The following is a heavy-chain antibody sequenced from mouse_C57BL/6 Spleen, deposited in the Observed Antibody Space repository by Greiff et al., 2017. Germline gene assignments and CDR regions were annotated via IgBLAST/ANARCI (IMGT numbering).Heavy chain of an antibody. V-gene: IGHV1-7*01. CDR1: GYTFTSYW. CDR3: ARGERGGTYFDC. J-gene: IGHJ2*01. CDR2: INPSSGYT. Sequence: VQLVESGAELAKPGASVKLSCKASGYTFTSYWMHWVKPRPGQGLEWIGYINPSSGYTKYNQKFKDKATLTADKSSSTAYMPLSSLTYEDSAVYDGARGERGGTYFDCWGQGTTLTVSS. D-gene: IGHD3-3*01.